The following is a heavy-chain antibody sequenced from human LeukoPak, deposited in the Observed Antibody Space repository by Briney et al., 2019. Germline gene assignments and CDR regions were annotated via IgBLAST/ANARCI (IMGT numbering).Heavy chain of an antibody. D-gene: IGHD6-25*01. CDR1: GFTFSSYS. CDR2: ISSSSDYI. CDR3: ARERRIQRAFDY. V-gene: IGHV3-21*01. Sequence: KPGGSLRLSCAASGFTFSSYSMNWVRQAPGKGLEWVSSISSSSDYIYYADSLKGRFTISRDNAKNSLYLQMNSLRAEDTAVYYCARERRIQRAFDYWGQGTLVTVSS. J-gene: IGHJ4*02.